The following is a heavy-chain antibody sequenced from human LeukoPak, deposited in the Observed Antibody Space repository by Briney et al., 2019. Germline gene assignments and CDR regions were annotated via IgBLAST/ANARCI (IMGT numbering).Heavy chain of an antibody. CDR1: GFTFSNYA. CDR2: ISYDGINK. Sequence: GVSLRLSCAASGFTFSNYAMHWVRQAPGKGLEWVAAISYDGINKYSADSVKGRFTVSRDNSKNTLSLQMNSLRPEDTAMYYCVKSYGSSHYYYYGLDVWGQGTTVTVSS. V-gene: IGHV3-30*18. D-gene: IGHD3-10*01. CDR3: VKSYGSSHYYYYGLDV. J-gene: IGHJ6*02.